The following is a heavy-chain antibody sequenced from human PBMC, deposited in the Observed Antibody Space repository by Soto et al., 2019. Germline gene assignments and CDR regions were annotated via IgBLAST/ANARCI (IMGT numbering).Heavy chain of an antibody. D-gene: IGHD3-10*01. CDR3: ARDDEGGSYCDLGY. V-gene: IGHV3-15*01. CDR2: IKSKTDGGTT. CDR1: GFTFNSND. Sequence: GGSLRLSCAVSGFTFNSNDMTWVRQAPGKGLEWVGRIKSKTDGGTTDYAAPVKGRFTISRDDSKNALYLQMNSLRTEDTAIYYCARDDEGGSYCDLGYWGQGTLVTVSS. J-gene: IGHJ4*02.